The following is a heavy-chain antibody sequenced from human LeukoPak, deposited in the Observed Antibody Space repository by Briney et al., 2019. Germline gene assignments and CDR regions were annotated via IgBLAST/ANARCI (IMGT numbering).Heavy chain of an antibody. CDR2: IYYSGST. Sequence: KPSETLSLTCTVSGGSISSSSYYWGWIRQPPGKGLEWIGSIYYSGSTYYNPSLKSRVTISVDTSKNQFSLKLSSVTAADTAVYYCARLWDCSGGSCRNWFDPWGQGTPVTVSS. V-gene: IGHV4-39*01. D-gene: IGHD2-15*01. J-gene: IGHJ5*02. CDR3: ARLWDCSGGSCRNWFDP. CDR1: GGSISSSSYY.